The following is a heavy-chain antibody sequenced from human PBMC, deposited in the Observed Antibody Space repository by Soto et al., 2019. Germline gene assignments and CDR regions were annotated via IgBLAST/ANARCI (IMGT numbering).Heavy chain of an antibody. CDR1: GFAFSTYA. CDR2: ISGSGGSS. D-gene: IGHD6-13*01. CDR3: AKVTKRAAAGRYEYYKYGMDV. Sequence: ALRLSCAAAGFAFSTYAMTWVRQAPGKGLEWVSVISGSGGSSYYAASVKGRFTISRDNSKNTLFLQMNGLRAEDTAVYYCAKVTKRAAAGRYEYYKYGMDVWGQGTTVTVSS. V-gene: IGHV3-23*01. J-gene: IGHJ6*02.